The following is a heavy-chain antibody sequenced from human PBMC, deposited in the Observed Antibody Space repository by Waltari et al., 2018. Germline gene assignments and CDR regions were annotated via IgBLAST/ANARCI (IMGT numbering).Heavy chain of an antibody. CDR1: GFAFWRYW. J-gene: IGHJ4*02. CDR2: IKQDGSEK. D-gene: IGHD2-2*01. V-gene: IGHV3-7*01. CDR3: ATSRTFDY. Sequence: EVQLVESGGGLVQPGGSLRLSCVASGFAFWRYWLNWVRQAPGKGLEWVANIKQDGSEKYFVDSVKGRFTISRDNAKNSLFLQMNSLRAEDTAVYYCATSRTFDYWGQGTLVTVSS.